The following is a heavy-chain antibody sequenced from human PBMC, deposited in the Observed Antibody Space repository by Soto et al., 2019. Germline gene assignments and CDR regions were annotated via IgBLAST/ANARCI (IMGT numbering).Heavy chain of an antibody. D-gene: IGHD6-19*01. CDR3: ARGQQWLDTYYFDY. CDR1: GGSFSGYY. J-gene: IGHJ4*02. Sequence: QVQLQQWGAGLLKPSETLSLTCAVYGGSFSGYYWSWIRQPPGKVLEWIGEINHSGSTNYNPSLKSRVTISVDTSKNQFSLKLSSVTAADTAVYYCARGQQWLDTYYFDYWGQGTLVTVSS. CDR2: INHSGST. V-gene: IGHV4-34*01.